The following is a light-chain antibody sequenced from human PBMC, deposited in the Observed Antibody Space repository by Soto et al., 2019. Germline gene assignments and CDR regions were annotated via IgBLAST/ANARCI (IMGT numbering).Light chain of an antibody. CDR2: DES. CDR1: QTISSF. J-gene: IGKJ4*01. V-gene: IGKV3-11*01. CDR3: QQRSHGLT. Sequence: EIVFAPSPGTLSFSPGGGAPPSCRASQTISSFLAWYQQKPGQDPRLLIYDESNRATGTPARFSGSGSGTDFTLTISSLEPEDFAVYYCQQRSHGLTFGGGTKVDIK.